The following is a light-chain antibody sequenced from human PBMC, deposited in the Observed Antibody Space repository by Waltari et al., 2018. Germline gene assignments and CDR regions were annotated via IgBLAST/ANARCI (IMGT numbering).Light chain of an antibody. CDR3: QHYNSYSST. V-gene: IGKV1-5*03. CDR2: KAS. J-gene: IGKJ1*01. Sequence: DIQMTQSPSTLSASVGDRVTITCRASQSISSWLAWYQQKPGKAPKLLIYKASSLESGVPSRFSGSGSGTEFILTISSLQPDDFATYYCQHYNSYSSTFGQGTKVEIK. CDR1: QSISSW.